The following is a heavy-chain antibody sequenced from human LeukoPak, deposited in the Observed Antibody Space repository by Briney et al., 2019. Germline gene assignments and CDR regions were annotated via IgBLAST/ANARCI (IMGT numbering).Heavy chain of an antibody. J-gene: IGHJ4*02. CDR3: ATDRNSGKYYDY. Sequence: GGSLRLSCAASGFTFSSYGMHWVRQAPGKGLEWVAVIWYDGSNQYYVDSVKGRFTVSRDNARNTLYLQMNSLRAEDTAVYYCATDRNSGKYYDYWGQGTLVTVSS. V-gene: IGHV3-33*08. D-gene: IGHD1-26*01. CDR1: GFTFSSYG. CDR2: IWYDGSNQ.